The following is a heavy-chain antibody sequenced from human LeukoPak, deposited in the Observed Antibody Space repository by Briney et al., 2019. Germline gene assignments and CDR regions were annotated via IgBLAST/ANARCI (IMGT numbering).Heavy chain of an antibody. Sequence: GGSLRLSCAASGFTFSSYSMNWVRQAPGKGLEWVSSISSSSSYIYYADSVKGRFTISRDNAKNSLYLQMNSLRAVDTAVYYCARAPHRYCSGGSCYHGGFDYWGQGTLVTVSS. CDR2: ISSSSSYI. D-gene: IGHD2-15*01. J-gene: IGHJ4*02. V-gene: IGHV3-21*01. CDR3: ARAPHRYCSGGSCYHGGFDY. CDR1: GFTFSSYS.